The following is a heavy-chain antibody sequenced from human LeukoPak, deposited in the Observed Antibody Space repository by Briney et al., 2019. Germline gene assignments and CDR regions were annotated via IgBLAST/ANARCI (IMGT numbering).Heavy chain of an antibody. V-gene: IGHV4-30-2*01. CDR3: ARSRTPGIAAAGYRGCYFDY. J-gene: IGHJ4*02. CDR1: GGSISSGGYS. CDR2: IYHSGST. D-gene: IGHD6-13*01. Sequence: SETLSLTCAVSGGSISSGGYSWSWIRQPPGKGLEWIGYIYHSGSTYYNPSLKSRVTISVDRSKNQFSLKLSSVTAADTAVYYCARSRTPGIAAAGYRGCYFDYWGQGTLVTVSS.